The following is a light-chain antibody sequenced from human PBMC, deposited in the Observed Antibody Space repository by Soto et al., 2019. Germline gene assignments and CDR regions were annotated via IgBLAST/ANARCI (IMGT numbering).Light chain of an antibody. CDR3: QQYSSFKT. CDR1: QSINRG. CDR2: DAS. J-gene: IGKJ1*01. V-gene: IGKV1-5*01. Sequence: PSTLSASVGDRVTITCRAGQSINRGLAWYQQKPGKAPKVLIYDASSLESGVPSRFSGSGSGTEFTLTINSLQPDDFATYYCQQYSSFKTFGQGTKVDIK.